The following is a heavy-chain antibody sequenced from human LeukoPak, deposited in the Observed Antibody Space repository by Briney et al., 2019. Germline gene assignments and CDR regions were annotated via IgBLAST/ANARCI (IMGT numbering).Heavy chain of an antibody. CDR2: INTRSVDT. V-gene: IGHV1-3*03. CDR3: AGDSGRGWYEFR. Sequence: ASVKVSCKASGYTFANYAIHWVRQAPGQRLEWMGWINTRSVDTEYSYEFQGRVTITRDIAESIASMELRSLRSDDMGVYYCAGDSGRGWYEFRWGQGTLVTVSS. J-gene: IGHJ4*02. CDR1: GYTFANYA. D-gene: IGHD6-19*01.